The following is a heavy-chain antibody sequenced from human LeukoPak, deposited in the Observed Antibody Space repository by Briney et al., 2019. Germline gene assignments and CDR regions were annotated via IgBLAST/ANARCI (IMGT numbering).Heavy chain of an antibody. D-gene: IGHD3-22*01. CDR2: MYHSGTT. J-gene: IGHJ3*02. CDR3: VRGYYYDSSGYWVRAFDI. CDR1: GGSISSGGYS. V-gene: IGHV4-30-2*01. Sequence: PQTVSLTCAVSGGSISSGGYSWSWIRQPPGKGLEWIGYMYHSGTTHYNPSLKSRVTISVDRSKNQFSLKLSSVTAADTAVYYCVRGYYYDSSGYWVRAFDIWGQRTLVSPSS.